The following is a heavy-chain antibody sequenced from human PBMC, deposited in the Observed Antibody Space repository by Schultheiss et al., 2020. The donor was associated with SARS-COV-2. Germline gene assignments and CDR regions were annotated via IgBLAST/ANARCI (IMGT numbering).Heavy chain of an antibody. CDR3: ARDVYV. J-gene: IGHJ6*04. Sequence: SETLSLTCAVYGGSFSGYYWNWIRQPPGKGLEWIGYIYYSGSTNYNPSLKSRVTISVDTSKNQFSLKLSSVTAADTAVYYCARDVYVWGKGTTVTVSS. CDR2: IYYSGST. V-gene: IGHV4-59*01. CDR1: GGSFSGYY.